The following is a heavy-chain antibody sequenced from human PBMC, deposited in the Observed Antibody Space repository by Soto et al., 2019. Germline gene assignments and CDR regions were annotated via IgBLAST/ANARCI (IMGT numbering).Heavy chain of an antibody. Sequence: GGSLRLSCAASGFTFSSYGMHWVRQAPGKGLEWVAVISYDGSNKYYADSVKGRFTISRDNSKNTLYLQMNSLRAEDTAVYYCAKAAFDSSGYGHYFDYWGQGTLVTVSS. CDR2: ISYDGSNK. V-gene: IGHV3-30*18. D-gene: IGHD3-22*01. CDR3: AKAAFDSSGYGHYFDY. CDR1: GFTFSSYG. J-gene: IGHJ4*02.